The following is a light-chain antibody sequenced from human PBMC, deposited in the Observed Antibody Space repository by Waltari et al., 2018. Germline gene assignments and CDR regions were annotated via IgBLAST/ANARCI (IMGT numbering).Light chain of an antibody. Sequence: SYELTQDPAVSVALGQTVKITCQGDSLRNSYATWYQQKPGQAPLPCIYGKNNRPSGIPDRFSGSSAGNTASLTITGAQAEDAADHYCCSRDSSAFQLVFGWGTKLTVL. CDR1: SLRNSY. CDR3: CSRDSSAFQLV. J-gene: IGLJ2*01. V-gene: IGLV3-19*01. CDR2: GKN.